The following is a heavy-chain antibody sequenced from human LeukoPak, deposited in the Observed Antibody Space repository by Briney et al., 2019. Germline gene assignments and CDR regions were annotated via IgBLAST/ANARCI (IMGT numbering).Heavy chain of an antibody. V-gene: IGHV3-43*02. CDR1: GXTFDDYA. J-gene: IGHJ4*02. D-gene: IGHD6-19*01. Sequence: GGSLRLSCAASGXTFDDYAMHWVRQAPGKGLEWVLLISGDGGSTYYAASVKGRFTISRDNSKNSLYLQMNSLSTEDTALYYCAKGGSGWSYYFDFWGQGTLVTVSS. CDR3: AKGGSGWSYYFDF. CDR2: ISGDGGST.